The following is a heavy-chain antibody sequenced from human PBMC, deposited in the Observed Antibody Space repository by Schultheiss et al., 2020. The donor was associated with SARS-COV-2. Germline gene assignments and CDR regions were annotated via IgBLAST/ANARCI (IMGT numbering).Heavy chain of an antibody. V-gene: IGHV4-31*03. CDR1: GGSISSGGYY. CDR2: IYYSGST. CDR3: ARDTFGDTMIVDTLAHAFDI. Sequence: SETLSLTCTVSGGSISSGGYYWSWIRQHPGKGLEWIGYIYYSGSTYYNPSLKSRVTISVDTSKNQFSLKLSSVTAADTAVYYCARDTFGDTMIVDTLAHAFDIWGQGTMVTVSS. J-gene: IGHJ3*02. D-gene: IGHD3-22*01.